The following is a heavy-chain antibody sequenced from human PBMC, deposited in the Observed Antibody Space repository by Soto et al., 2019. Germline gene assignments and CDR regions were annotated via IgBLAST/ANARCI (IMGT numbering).Heavy chain of an antibody. D-gene: IGHD2-2*01. CDR2: IYYSGST. CDR3: ASTLNYCSSTSCYYFDY. V-gene: IGHV4-59*01. CDR1: GGSISSYY. J-gene: IGHJ4*02. Sequence: SETLSLTCTVSGGSISSYYWSWIRQPPGKGLEWIGYIYYSGSTNYNPSLKSRVTISVDTSKNQFSLKLSSVTAADTAVYYCASTLNYCSSTSCYYFDYWGQGTLVTVS.